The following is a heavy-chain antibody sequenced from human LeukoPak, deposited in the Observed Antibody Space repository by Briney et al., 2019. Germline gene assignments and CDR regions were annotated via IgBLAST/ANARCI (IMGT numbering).Heavy chain of an antibody. CDR2: INPSGGST. Sequence: GASVKVSCKASGYTFTSYGISWVRQAPGQGLEWMGIINPSGGSTSYAQKFQGRVTMTRDTSTSTVYMELSSLRSEDTAVYYCARVKDKTTIFGVVTTLASSLYFDYWGQGTLVTVSS. CDR3: ARVKDKTTIFGVVTTLASSLYFDY. CDR1: GYTFTSYG. D-gene: IGHD3-3*01. V-gene: IGHV1-46*01. J-gene: IGHJ4*02.